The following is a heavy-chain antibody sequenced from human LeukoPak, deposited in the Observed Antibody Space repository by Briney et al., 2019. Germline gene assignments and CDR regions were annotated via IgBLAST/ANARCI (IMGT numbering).Heavy chain of an antibody. V-gene: IGHV3-30*02. D-gene: IGHD3-22*01. CDR1: GFSFSSYG. J-gene: IGHJ4*02. CDR2: MRSDGSTK. CDR3: AKGYDSSGYYLDQ. Sequence: GGSLRLSCAASGFSFSSYGMHWVRQAPGKGLEWVAYMRSDGSTKYYADSVKGRFTISRDNSKNTLYLQMNSLRPEDTAVYYCAKGYDSSGYYLDQWGQGTLVTVS.